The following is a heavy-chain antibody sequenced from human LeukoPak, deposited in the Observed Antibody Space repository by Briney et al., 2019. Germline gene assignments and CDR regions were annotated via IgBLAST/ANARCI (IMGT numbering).Heavy chain of an antibody. D-gene: IGHD5-18*01. Sequence: SETLSLTCTVSGGSISSYYCSWIRQPPGKGLEWIGYIYYSGSTNYNPSLKSRVTISVDTSKNQFSLKLSSVTAADTAVYYCARETKSGYSYGYFDYWGQGTLVTVSS. CDR3: ARETKSGYSYGYFDY. J-gene: IGHJ4*02. V-gene: IGHV4-59*01. CDR2: IYYSGST. CDR1: GGSISSYY.